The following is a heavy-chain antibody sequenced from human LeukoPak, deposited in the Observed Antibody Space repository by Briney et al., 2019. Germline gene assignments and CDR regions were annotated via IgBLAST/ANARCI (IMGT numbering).Heavy chain of an antibody. V-gene: IGHV4-4*07. CDR3: ARDLYSSSWYGTFDY. CDR2: IYTSGST. D-gene: IGHD6-13*01. Sequence: SETLSLTCTVSGGSISSYYWSWIRQPAGKGLEWIGHIYTSGSTNYNPSLKSRVTMSVHTSTNQFSLKLSSVTAADTAIYYCARDLYSSSWYGTFDYWGQGTLVTVSS. J-gene: IGHJ4*02. CDR1: GGSISSYY.